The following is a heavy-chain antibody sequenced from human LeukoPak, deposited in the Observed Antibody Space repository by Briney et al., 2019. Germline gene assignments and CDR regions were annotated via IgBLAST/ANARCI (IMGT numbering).Heavy chain of an antibody. Sequence: GGSLRLSCTASGFTFDDYAMHWVRQAPGKGLEWVSSISWNSGSIGYADSVKGRFTISRGNAKNSLYLQMNSLRAEDTAVYYCARDRYSSSSYYYYYMDVWGKGTTVTVSS. CDR3: ARDRYSSSSYYYYYMDV. D-gene: IGHD6-13*01. CDR1: GFTFDDYA. CDR2: ISWNSGSI. J-gene: IGHJ6*03. V-gene: IGHV3-9*01.